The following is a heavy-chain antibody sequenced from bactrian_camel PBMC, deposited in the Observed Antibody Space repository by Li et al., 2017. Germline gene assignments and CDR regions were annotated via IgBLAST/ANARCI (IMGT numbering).Heavy chain of an antibody. D-gene: IGHD3*01. CDR1: GNSWGRGYC. J-gene: IGHJ4*01. CDR3: AADLRERAMDGFFSPSSYHH. V-gene: IGHV3S25*01. Sequence: QLVESGGGSVQAGGSLRLSCSASGNSWGRGYCMGWFRQAPGKEREGVAAIYTSGGSTYYADSVKGRFTISQDNAKNTVTLQMNSLKPEETAMYYCAADLRERAMDGFFSPSSYHHWGQGTQVTVS. CDR2: IYTSGGST.